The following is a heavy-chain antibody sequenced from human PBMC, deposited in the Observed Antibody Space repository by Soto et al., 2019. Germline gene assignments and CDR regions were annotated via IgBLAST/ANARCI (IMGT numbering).Heavy chain of an antibody. CDR3: AREPLAHSYFDL. CDR1: GGSVSNHY. CDR2: LYNDERT. Sequence: NPSETLSLTCTVSGGSVSNHYWSWIRQPAGKGLEWLGRLYNDERTNYSPSLKSRVTMSMDTSKNQFSLELTSVTAADSAVYFCAREPLAHSYFDLWGQGTLVTVSS. V-gene: IGHV4-4*07. J-gene: IGHJ4*02.